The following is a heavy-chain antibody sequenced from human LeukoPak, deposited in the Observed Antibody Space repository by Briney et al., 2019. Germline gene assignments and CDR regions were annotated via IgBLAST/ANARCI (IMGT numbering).Heavy chain of an antibody. D-gene: IGHD2-21*02. CDR1: GYSFTSYW. J-gene: IGHJ3*02. Sequence: GESLKISCKGSGYSFTSYWIGWVRQMPGKVLEWMGIIYPGDSDTRYSPSFQGQVTISADKSISTAYLQWSSLKASDTAMYYCARAPSGVVTATGTDAFDIWGQGTMVTVSS. CDR3: ARAPSGVVTATGTDAFDI. CDR2: IYPGDSDT. V-gene: IGHV5-51*01.